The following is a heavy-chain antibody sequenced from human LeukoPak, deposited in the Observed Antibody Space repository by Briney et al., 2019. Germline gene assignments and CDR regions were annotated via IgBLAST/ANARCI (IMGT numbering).Heavy chain of an antibody. CDR2: IRYDGSNK. V-gene: IGHV3-30*02. CDR3: AKERYSSSSLFAVTPFDY. D-gene: IGHD6-13*01. CDR1: GFTFSSYG. J-gene: IGHJ4*02. Sequence: PGGSLRLSCAASGFTFSSYGMHWVRQAPGKGLEWVAFIRYDGSNKYYADSVKGRFTISRDNSKNTLYLQMNSLRLEDTAVYYCAKERYSSSSLFAVTPFDYWGQGTRITVSS.